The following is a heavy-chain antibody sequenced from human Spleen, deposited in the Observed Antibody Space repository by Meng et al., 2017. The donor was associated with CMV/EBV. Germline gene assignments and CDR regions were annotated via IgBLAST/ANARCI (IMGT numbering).Heavy chain of an antibody. V-gene: IGHV1-2*02. CDR1: GYTFTGYY. Sequence: CKASGYTFTGYYIHLVRKAPGQGLEWMGWINPNTGGTKFAKKFQGRVTMTTDTASSTVYMYLDRLRFDDTAVYYCARHGDYYSFDPWGQGTLVTVSS. J-gene: IGHJ5*02. CDR3: ARHGDYYSFDP. D-gene: IGHD2-21*01. CDR2: INPNTGGT.